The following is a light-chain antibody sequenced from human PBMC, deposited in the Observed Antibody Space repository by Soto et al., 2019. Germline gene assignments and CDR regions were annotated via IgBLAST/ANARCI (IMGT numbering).Light chain of an antibody. CDR1: QTISSW. Sequence: DIQMTQSPSTLSGSVGDRVTITCRASQTISSWLAWYQQKPGKAPRLLIYKASTLTSGIPSRFSGSGSGTEFTLTISRLEPDDFAIYYCQHYNSYSEAFGQGTKVDIK. CDR2: KAS. CDR3: QHYNSYSEA. V-gene: IGKV1-5*03. J-gene: IGKJ1*01.